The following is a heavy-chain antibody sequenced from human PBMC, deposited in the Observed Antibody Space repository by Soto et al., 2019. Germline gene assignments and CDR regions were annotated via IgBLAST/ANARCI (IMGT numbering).Heavy chain of an antibody. V-gene: IGHV3-30-3*01. Sequence: QVQLVESGGGVVQPERSLRLSCAASGFIFRSYTMHWVRQAPGKGLEWVGVITYDGGNQYYADSVKGRFTISRDNSRNTMSLQLNSLRPDDTALYYCARAPSGSYPEFDYWGQGTLVTVSS. CDR3: ARAPSGSYPEFDY. CDR1: GFIFRSYT. J-gene: IGHJ4*02. D-gene: IGHD1-26*01. CDR2: ITYDGGNQ.